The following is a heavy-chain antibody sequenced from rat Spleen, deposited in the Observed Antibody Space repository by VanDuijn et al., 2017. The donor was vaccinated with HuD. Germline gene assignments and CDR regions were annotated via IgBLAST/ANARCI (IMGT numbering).Heavy chain of an antibody. CDR1: GFTFSDCY. CDR2: VIYDGSRT. D-gene: IGHD1-12*01. J-gene: IGHJ3*01. V-gene: IGHV5S10*01. Sequence: EVHLVESGGGFLQPGRSLKLSCAASGFTFSDCYMAWVRQAPKKGLEWVATVIYDGSRTYYRDSVKGRFTISRDNVKGNIYLQMDSLRSEDTATYYCATLSVVGFAYWGQGTLVTVSS. CDR3: ATLSVVGFAY.